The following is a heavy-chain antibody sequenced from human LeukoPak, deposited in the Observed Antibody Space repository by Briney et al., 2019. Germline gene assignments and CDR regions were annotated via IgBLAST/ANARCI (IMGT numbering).Heavy chain of an antibody. V-gene: IGHV1-2*02. CDR3: AVNQVDGTGIFDP. CDR2: INPDIGAT. CDR1: GYTFTDYY. Sequence: ASAKVSCKASGYTFTDYYIHWVRQAPGQGLEWMGWINPDIGATNYAQKFQGRVTMTRDTSIVTAYMELGRLGSDDTAVYYCAVNQVDGTGIFDPWGQGTLVTASS. D-gene: IGHD1-14*01. J-gene: IGHJ5*02.